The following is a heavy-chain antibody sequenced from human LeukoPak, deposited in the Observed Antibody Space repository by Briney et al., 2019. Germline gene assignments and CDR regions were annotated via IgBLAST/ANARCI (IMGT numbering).Heavy chain of an antibody. Sequence: GGSLRLSCAASGFTFSGSAMHWVRQASGKGLEWVGRIRSKANSYATAYAASVKGRFTISRDDSKNTAYLQMNSLKTEDTAVYYCTTMIVVVPIDRGGGNDYWGQGTLVTVSS. V-gene: IGHV3-73*01. CDR3: TTMIVVVPIDRGGGNDY. CDR1: GFTFSGSA. D-gene: IGHD3-22*01. CDR2: IRSKANSYAT. J-gene: IGHJ4*02.